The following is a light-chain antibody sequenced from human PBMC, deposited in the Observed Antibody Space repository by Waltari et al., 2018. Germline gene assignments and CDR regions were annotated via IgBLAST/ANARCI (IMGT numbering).Light chain of an antibody. Sequence: EIVLTQSPGTLSLSPGERATLSCRYSQSVSSSYLAWYQQKPGQAPRVLIHGASNRATGIPDRFSGSGSGTDFTLTISRLEPEDFAVYYCQQYGSSPWTFGQGTKVEIK. J-gene: IGKJ1*01. CDR1: QSVSSSY. CDR2: GAS. CDR3: QQYGSSPWT. V-gene: IGKV3-20*01.